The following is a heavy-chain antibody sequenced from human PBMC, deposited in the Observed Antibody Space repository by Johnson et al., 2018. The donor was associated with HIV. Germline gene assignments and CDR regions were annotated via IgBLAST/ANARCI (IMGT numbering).Heavy chain of an antibody. D-gene: IGHD1-26*01. Sequence: PGRSLRLSCAASGFTFSSYAMHWVRQAPGKGLEWVAVISYDGSNKYYADSVKGRFTICRDNSKNTLYLQMNSLRAEDTAVYYCARLGPHDAFDIWGQGTMVTVSS. CDR1: GFTFSSYA. CDR3: ARLGPHDAFDI. V-gene: IGHV3-30-3*01. CDR2: ISYDGSNK. J-gene: IGHJ3*02.